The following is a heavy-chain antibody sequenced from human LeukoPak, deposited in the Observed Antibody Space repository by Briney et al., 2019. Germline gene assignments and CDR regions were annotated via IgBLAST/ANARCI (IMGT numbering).Heavy chain of an antibody. CDR2: TRYDGSDK. J-gene: IGHJ4*02. V-gene: IGHV3-30*02. D-gene: IGHD3-10*01. Sequence: PGGSLRLSCAASGFIFSSYGMHWVRQAPGKGPEWVAFTRYDGSDKYYADSVKGRFTISRDNAKNTLYLQMNGLRAEDTAVYYCTRAYDSGTYSSFDYWGQGTLVTVTS. CDR3: TRAYDSGTYSSFDY. CDR1: GFIFSSYG.